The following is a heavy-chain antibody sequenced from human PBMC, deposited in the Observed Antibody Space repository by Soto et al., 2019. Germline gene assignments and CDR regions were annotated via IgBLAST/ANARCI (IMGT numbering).Heavy chain of an antibody. CDR2: INPNGGGT. Sequence: ASVKVSCKASGYTFTSYYMHWVRQAPGQGLEWMGIINPNGGGTSYARKFQGRVTMTRDTSTNTVYMDLTSLRSEDTAVYYCARDGGSTPGNDYWGQGTLVTVSS. CDR3: ARDGGSTPGNDY. J-gene: IGHJ4*02. V-gene: IGHV1-46*01. CDR1: GYTFTSYY. D-gene: IGHD2-15*01.